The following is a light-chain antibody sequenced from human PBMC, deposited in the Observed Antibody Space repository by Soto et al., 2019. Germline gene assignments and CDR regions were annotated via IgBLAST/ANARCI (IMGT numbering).Light chain of an antibody. J-gene: IGKJ1*01. Sequence: DIQMTQSPSSLSASVGDRVTLTCRASQHIATNLCWFQQKPGKAPKLLIYLASSLQSGVPSRFSASGSGTEFTLIISSLQPEDFATYYCQQTYSYPRTFGQGTKVDVK. CDR3: QQTYSYPRT. CDR1: QHIATN. V-gene: IGKV1-39*01. CDR2: LAS.